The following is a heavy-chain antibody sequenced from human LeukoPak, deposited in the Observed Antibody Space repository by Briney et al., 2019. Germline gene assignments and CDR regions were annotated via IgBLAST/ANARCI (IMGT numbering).Heavy chain of an antibody. CDR1: GYTFTSYG. CDR2: ISAYNGNT. Sequence: EASVKVSCKASGYTFTSYGISWVRQAPGQGLEWMGWISAYNGNTNYAQKLQGRVTMTTDTSTSTAYMELRSLRSDDTAVYYCARDLGITMVRGVPRFDYWGQGTLVTVPS. V-gene: IGHV1-18*01. J-gene: IGHJ4*02. CDR3: ARDLGITMVRGVPRFDY. D-gene: IGHD3-10*01.